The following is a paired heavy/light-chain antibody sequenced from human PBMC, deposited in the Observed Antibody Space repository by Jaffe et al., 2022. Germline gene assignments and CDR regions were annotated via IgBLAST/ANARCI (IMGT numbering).Light chain of an antibody. Sequence: QSALTQPASVSGSPGQSITISCTGTSSDVGSYNLVSWYQQLPGKAPKLLLYEVTKRPSGISNRFSGSKSGNTASLTISGLQAEDESDYYCCSYAGTNTWVFGGGTELTVL. J-gene: IGLJ3*02. V-gene: IGLV2-23*02. CDR3: CSYAGTNTWV. CDR1: SSDVGSYNL. CDR2: EVT.
Heavy chain of an antibody. CDR1: GFTFSSDW. J-gene: IGHJ5*01. D-gene: IGHD2-15*01. CDR2: INSDGTST. V-gene: IGHV3-74*01. Sequence: EVQLVESGGGLVQPGGSLRLSCAASGFTFSSDWMHWVRQAAGKGLVWVSRINSDGTSTSYADSVKGRFTISRDNTKNTLYLQMNSLRAEDTAVYYCASAGNCSGGSCYSGVSLASPDSWGQGTLVTVHS. CDR3: ASAGNCSGGSCYSGVSLASPDS.